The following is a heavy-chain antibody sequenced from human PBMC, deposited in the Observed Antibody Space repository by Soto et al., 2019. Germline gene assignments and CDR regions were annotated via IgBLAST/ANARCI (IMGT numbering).Heavy chain of an antibody. CDR3: ARIIKYYYDSSGYPLAYDAFDI. D-gene: IGHD3-22*01. Sequence: SVKVSCKASGGTFSSYAISWVRQAPGQGLEWMGGIIPIFGTANYAQKFQGRVTITADKSTSTAYMELSSLRSEDTDVYYCARIIKYYYDSSGYPLAYDAFDIWGEGTLVTI. CDR2: IIPIFGTA. J-gene: IGHJ3*02. V-gene: IGHV1-69*06. CDR1: GGTFSSYA.